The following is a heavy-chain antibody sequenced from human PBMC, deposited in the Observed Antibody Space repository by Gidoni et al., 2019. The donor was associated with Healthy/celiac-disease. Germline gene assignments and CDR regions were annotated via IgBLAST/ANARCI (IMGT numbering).Heavy chain of an antibody. CDR3: ARGGRIGTTVTKRNWFDP. Sequence: QVQLQPWGAGLLKPSETLYLTCAVYGGSLSVYYCSWIRQPQGKWLEWIGEIKHSGSTNYNPSLKSRVTISVDTSKHQFSLQLSSVTAADTDVYYCARGGRIGTTVTKRNWFDPWGQGTLVNVSS. CDR1: GGSLSVYY. CDR2: IKHSGST. V-gene: IGHV4-34*01. D-gene: IGHD4-4*01. J-gene: IGHJ5*02.